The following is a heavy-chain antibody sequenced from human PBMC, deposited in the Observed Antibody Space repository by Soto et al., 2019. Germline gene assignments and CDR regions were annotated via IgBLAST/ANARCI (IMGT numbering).Heavy chain of an antibody. CDR2: ISYDGSNK. Sequence: GGSLRLSCAASGFTFSSYAMHWVRQAPGKGLEWVAVISYDGSNKYYADSVKGRFTISRDNSKNTLYLQMNSLRAEDTAVYYCARDGTATVTTLIDYWGQGTLVTVSS. D-gene: IGHD4-17*01. CDR3: ARDGTATVTTLIDY. V-gene: IGHV3-30-3*01. CDR1: GFTFSSYA. J-gene: IGHJ4*02.